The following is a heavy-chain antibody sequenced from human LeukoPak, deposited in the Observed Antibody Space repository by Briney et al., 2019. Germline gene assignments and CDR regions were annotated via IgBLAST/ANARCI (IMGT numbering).Heavy chain of an antibody. CDR1: GFTFSSYG. CDR3: AKDGDIVVVPAGSVTYYYYYYYMDV. CDR2: ISGSGGST. D-gene: IGHD2-2*01. J-gene: IGHJ6*03. Sequence: PGGSLRLSCAASGFTFSSYGMSWVRQAPGKGLEWVSAISGSGGSTYYADSVKGRFTISRDNSKNTLYLQMNSLRAEDTAVYYCAKDGDIVVVPAGSVTYYYYYYYMDVWGKGTTVSVSS. V-gene: IGHV3-23*01.